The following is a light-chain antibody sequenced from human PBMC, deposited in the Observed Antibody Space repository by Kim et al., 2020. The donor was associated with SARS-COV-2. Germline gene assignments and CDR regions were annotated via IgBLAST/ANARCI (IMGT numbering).Light chain of an antibody. J-gene: IGLJ1*01. Sequence: QSVLTQPPSVSGAPGQRVTISCTGTSSNIGANYDVHWYQQVPGTAPKLLIYRNDDRPSGVPDRFSVSKSGTSASLAITGLQAEDEADYYCQSFDSGLSGFYVFGTGTKVTVL. CDR1: SSNIGANYD. CDR3: QSFDSGLSGFYV. V-gene: IGLV1-40*01. CDR2: RND.